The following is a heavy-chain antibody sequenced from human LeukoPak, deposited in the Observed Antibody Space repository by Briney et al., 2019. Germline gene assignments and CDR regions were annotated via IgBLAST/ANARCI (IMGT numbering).Heavy chain of an antibody. V-gene: IGHV4-34*12. Sequence: SETLSLTCAVYGGSFSGYYWSWIRQPPGKGLEWFGEIIHSGSPNYHPSLKSRDTISVHTSKNQFSLKLSSVTAADTPVYHCATHMTTVTHEGYTIVDYWGQGTLVTVSS. D-gene: IGHD4-17*01. J-gene: IGHJ4*02. CDR3: ATHMTTVTHEGYTIVDY. CDR1: GGSFSGYY. CDR2: IIHSGSP.